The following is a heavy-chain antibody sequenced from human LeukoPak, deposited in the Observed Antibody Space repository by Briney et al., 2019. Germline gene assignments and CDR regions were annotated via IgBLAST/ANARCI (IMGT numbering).Heavy chain of an antibody. CDR3: ARVTMVRGVIQPGFDY. CDR2: INPNSGGT. J-gene: IGHJ4*02. D-gene: IGHD3-10*01. V-gene: IGHV1-2*02. Sequence: ASVKVSCKASGYTFTGYYMHWVRQAPGQGLEWMGWINPNSGGTNYAQKFQGRVTMTRGTSISTAYMELSRLRSDDTAVYYCARVTMVRGVIQPGFDYWGQGTLVTVSS. CDR1: GYTFTGYY.